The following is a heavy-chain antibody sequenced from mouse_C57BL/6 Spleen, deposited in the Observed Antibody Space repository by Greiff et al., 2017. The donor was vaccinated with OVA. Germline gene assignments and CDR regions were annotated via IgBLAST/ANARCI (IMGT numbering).Heavy chain of an antibody. J-gene: IGHJ4*01. D-gene: IGHD2-4*01. CDR1: GFTFSDYG. CDR3: ASTMITTLYYYAMDY. V-gene: IGHV5-17*01. CDR2: ISSGSSTI. Sequence: EVKLVESGGGLVKPGGSLKLSCAASGFTFSDYGMHWVRQAPEKGLEWVAYISSGSSTIYYADTVKGRFTISSDTAKHTLFLQMTSLRSEDTAMYYCASTMITTLYYYAMDYWGQGTSVTVSS.